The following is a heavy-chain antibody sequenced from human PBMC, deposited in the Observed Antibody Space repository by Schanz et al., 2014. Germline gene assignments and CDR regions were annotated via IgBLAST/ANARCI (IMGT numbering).Heavy chain of an antibody. CDR3: AKDAENTAMITDYFDY. D-gene: IGHD5-18*01. V-gene: IGHV3-23*01. Sequence: EVQLLESGGGLVQPGGSLRPSCAASGFTFSSYAMTWVRQAPGMGLEWVSAISGSGGSTYYADSVKGRFTISRDNSKTTVYLQMNSLRAEDTAVYYCAKDAENTAMITDYFDYWGQGTLVNVSS. CDR1: GFTFSSYA. CDR2: ISGSGGST. J-gene: IGHJ4*02.